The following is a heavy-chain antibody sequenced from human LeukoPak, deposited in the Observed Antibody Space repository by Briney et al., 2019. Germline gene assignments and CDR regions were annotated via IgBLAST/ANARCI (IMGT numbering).Heavy chain of an antibody. CDR1: GDSISSHY. V-gene: IGHV4-59*11. J-gene: IGHJ4*02. Sequence: PSETLSLTCSVSGDSISSHYWTWIRQPPGKGLEWIGYIHYSGTTNYNPSLKSRITTSLDTPKNQFSLKLSSVTAADTAVYYCARGGWSLDYWGQGTLVTVSS. D-gene: IGHD6-19*01. CDR2: IHYSGTT. CDR3: ARGGWSLDY.